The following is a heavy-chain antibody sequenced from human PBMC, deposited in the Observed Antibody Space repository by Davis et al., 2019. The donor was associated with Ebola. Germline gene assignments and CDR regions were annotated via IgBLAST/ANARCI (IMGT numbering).Heavy chain of an antibody. Sequence: ASVKVSCKASGFTFTNYAIHRVRQAPGQRLEWTGWINAGNGNTKYSQKFQGRVTITTDTSASTAYMGLSSLRSDDTAVFYCARIILGRDFYGMDVWGQGTTVTVSS. CDR1: GFTFTNYA. CDR2: INAGNGNT. V-gene: IGHV1-3*01. J-gene: IGHJ6*02. CDR3: ARIILGRDFYGMDV.